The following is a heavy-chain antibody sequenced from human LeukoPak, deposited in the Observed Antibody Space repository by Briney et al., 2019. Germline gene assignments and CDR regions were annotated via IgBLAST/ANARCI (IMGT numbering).Heavy chain of an antibody. Sequence: SQTLSLTCTVSGGSISSGSYYWSWIRPPAGKAPEWIGRICASGSTNYNPSLKSRVTISVDTSKNQFSLKLSSVTAADTAIYYCARDYFDSSGYHLDYWGQGALVTVSS. D-gene: IGHD3-22*01. CDR3: ARDYFDSSGYHLDY. V-gene: IGHV4-61*02. CDR1: GGSISSGSYY. CDR2: ICASGST. J-gene: IGHJ4*02.